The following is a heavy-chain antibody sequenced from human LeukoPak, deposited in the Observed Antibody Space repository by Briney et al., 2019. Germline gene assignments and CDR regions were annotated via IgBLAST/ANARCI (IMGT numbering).Heavy chain of an antibody. V-gene: IGHV1-69*13. CDR3: ARDRDTGTWSTDAFDV. D-gene: IGHD1-14*01. Sequence: ASVNVSCKASGGTFRDSAISWVRQAPGQGLEWMGVIIPMFSTPDYAQKFQGRVTITANASKSTVYMDLSSLESDDTAVYYCARDRDTGTWSTDAFDVWGQGTMVTVSS. CDR2: IIPMFSTP. CDR1: GGTFRDSA. J-gene: IGHJ3*01.